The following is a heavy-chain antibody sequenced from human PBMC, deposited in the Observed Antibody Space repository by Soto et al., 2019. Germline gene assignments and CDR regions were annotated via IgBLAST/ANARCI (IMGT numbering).Heavy chain of an antibody. Sequence: QVQLQESGPGLVKPSQTLSLTCTVSGASISSGGYYWSWIRQHPGKGLEWIGYIYYSGSTYYNPSLKSRVSISVDTSKNQFSRKLSSVTAADTAVYYCARIISLEYSSSPGYYYYGMDVWGQGTTVTVSS. V-gene: IGHV4-31*03. CDR1: GASISSGGYY. J-gene: IGHJ6*02. D-gene: IGHD6-6*01. CDR3: ARIISLEYSSSPGYYYYGMDV. CDR2: IYYSGST.